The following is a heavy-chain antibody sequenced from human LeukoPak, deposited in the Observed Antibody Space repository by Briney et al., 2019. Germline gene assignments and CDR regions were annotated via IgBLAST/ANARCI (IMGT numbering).Heavy chain of an antibody. CDR2: ISSSSSYI. J-gene: IGHJ4*02. Sequence: GRSLRLSCAASGFTFSSYSMNWVRQAPGKGLEWVSSISSSSSYIYYADSVKGRFTISRDNAKNSLYLQMNSLRAEDTAVYYCARDSGIAVAGTIYWGQGTLVTVSS. CDR3: ARDSGIAVAGTIY. CDR1: GFTFSSYS. D-gene: IGHD6-19*01. V-gene: IGHV3-21*01.